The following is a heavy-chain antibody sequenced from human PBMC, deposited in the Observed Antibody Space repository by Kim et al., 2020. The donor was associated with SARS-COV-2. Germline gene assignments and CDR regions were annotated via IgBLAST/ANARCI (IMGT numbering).Heavy chain of an antibody. Sequence: GGSLRLSCAASGFTFSDYYMSWIRQAPGKGLEWVSYISSSSSYTNYADSVKGRFTISRDNAKNSLYLQMNSLRAEDTAVYYCARDLGSFQLRNYYYYGMDVWGQGTTVTVSS. CDR1: GFTFSDYY. CDR3: ARDLGSFQLRNYYYYGMDV. D-gene: IGHD3-16*01. J-gene: IGHJ6*02. CDR2: ISSSSSYT. V-gene: IGHV3-11*06.